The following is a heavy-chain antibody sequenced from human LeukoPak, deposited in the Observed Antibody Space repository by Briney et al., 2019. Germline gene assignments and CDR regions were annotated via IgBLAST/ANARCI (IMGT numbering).Heavy chain of an antibody. D-gene: IGHD6-25*01. V-gene: IGHV5-51*01. CDR2: IYPGDSDP. Sequence: GESLKISCRGSGYNFVNYWIGWVRQMPGKGLEWMGIIYPGDSDPRYSPSFQGQVTISADKSITTAYLQWSSLKASDTAVYYCARAAAYRRNYFDFWGQGTLVTVSS. CDR1: GYNFVNYW. J-gene: IGHJ4*02. CDR3: ARAAAYRRNYFDF.